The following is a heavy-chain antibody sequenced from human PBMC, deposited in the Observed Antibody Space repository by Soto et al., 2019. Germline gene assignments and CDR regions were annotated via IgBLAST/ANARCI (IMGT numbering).Heavy chain of an antibody. CDR3: ARDNYYYNALDV. CDR1: GFTFSNYG. J-gene: IGHJ6*02. CDR2: ISSSSSTI. Sequence: GGSLRLSCAASGFTFSNYGMKWVRQAPGKGLEWVSYISSSSSTIYDADYVKGRFTISRDNAKNSLYLQMNSLRDEDTAVYYCARDNYYYNALDVWGQGTTVTVSS. V-gene: IGHV3-48*02.